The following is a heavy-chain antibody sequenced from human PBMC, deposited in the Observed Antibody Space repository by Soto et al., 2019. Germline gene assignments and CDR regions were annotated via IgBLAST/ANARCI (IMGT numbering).Heavy chain of an antibody. J-gene: IGHJ4*02. Sequence: LRLSCAASGFTFSDYYMSWIRQAPGKGLEWLSYISSSATYAIYADSVKGRFTLSRDNAKNSLYLQMNSLRAEDTAVYYCARNDSSGYLDSWGQGTLVTVSS. CDR2: ISSSATYA. CDR3: ARNDSSGYLDS. V-gene: IGHV3-11*06. D-gene: IGHD3-22*01. CDR1: GFTFSDYY.